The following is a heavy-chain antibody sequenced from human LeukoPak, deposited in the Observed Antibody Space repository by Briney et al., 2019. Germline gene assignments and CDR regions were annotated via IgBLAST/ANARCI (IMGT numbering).Heavy chain of an antibody. Sequence: GGFLWLSCAAYGFTFSSYAMHWVPQAPGKGLEWVAVILHDGSNKQYADSVKGRFTISRDNSKNTLYLQINSLRAEDTAVYYCATLSGDSHGYDYWGPGTLVTVSS. J-gene: IGHJ4*02. CDR1: GFTFSSYA. CDR2: ILHDGSNK. CDR3: ATLSGDSHGYDY. V-gene: IGHV3-30*03. D-gene: IGHD5-18*01.